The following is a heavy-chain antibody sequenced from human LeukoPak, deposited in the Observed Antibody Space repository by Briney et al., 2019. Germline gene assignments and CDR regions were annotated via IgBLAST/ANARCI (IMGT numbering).Heavy chain of an antibody. D-gene: IGHD6-19*01. J-gene: IGHJ4*02. V-gene: IGHV3-30*04. CDR1: EFTFSDYA. CDR3: TRDRGAVADPEYYFDY. Sequence: GGSLRLSCAASEFTFSDYAIHWVRQAPGKGLEWVAVISYDGSKTYYADSVKGRFTISRDNSMNTLYLQMSSLRAEDTAVYFCTRDRGAVADPEYYFDYWGQGTLVTVSS. CDR2: ISYDGSKT.